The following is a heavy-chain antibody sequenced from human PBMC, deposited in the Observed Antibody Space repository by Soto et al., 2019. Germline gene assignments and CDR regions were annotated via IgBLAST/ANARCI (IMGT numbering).Heavy chain of an antibody. Sequence: QVQLVQSGAEVKKPGASVKVSCKASGYTFTSYDINWVRQATGQGLEWMGWMNPNSGNTGYAQKFQGRVTMTRNTSISTAYMELSSLRSEDTAVYYCARHIGLYCSGGSCPFDYWGQGTLVTVSS. CDR3: ARHIGLYCSGGSCPFDY. D-gene: IGHD2-15*01. V-gene: IGHV1-8*01. CDR1: GYTFTSYD. CDR2: MNPNSGNT. J-gene: IGHJ4*02.